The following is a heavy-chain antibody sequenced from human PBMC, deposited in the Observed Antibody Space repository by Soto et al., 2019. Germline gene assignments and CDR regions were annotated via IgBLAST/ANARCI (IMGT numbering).Heavy chain of an antibody. Sequence: ASVKGSCKGSGYTFTGYDIDWVSHDTGQGLEWMGWMNPNSGNTGYAQKFQGRVTMTRNTSISTAYMELSSLRSEDTAVYYCARVNNRVSPATGYWGQGTLVTVSS. V-gene: IGHV1-8*01. D-gene: IGHD6-13*01. CDR1: GYTFTGYD. CDR3: ARVNNRVSPATGY. J-gene: IGHJ4*02. CDR2: MNPNSGNT.